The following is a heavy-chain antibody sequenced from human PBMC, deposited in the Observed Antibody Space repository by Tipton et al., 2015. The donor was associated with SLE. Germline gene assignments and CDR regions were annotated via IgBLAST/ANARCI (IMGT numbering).Heavy chain of an antibody. CDR3: ARGKFLTRTIFGVAWWFDP. V-gene: IGHV4-34*01. CDR1: GGSFSGYY. Sequence: GLVKPSETLSLTCAVYGGSFSGYYWSWIRQPPGKGLEWIGEINHSGSTNYNPSLKSRVIISVDTSKNQFSLKLSSVTAADTAVYYCARGKFLTRTIFGVAWWFDPWGQGTLVTVSS. D-gene: IGHD3-3*01. CDR2: INHSGST. J-gene: IGHJ5*02.